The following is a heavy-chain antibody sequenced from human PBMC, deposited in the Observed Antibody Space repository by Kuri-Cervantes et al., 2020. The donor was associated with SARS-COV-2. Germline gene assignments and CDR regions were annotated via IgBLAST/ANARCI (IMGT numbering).Heavy chain of an antibody. D-gene: IGHD6-6*01. J-gene: IGHJ5*02. CDR2: IKQDGSEK. Sequence: LSLTCAASGFTFSSYWMSWVRQAPGKGLEWVANIKQDGSEKYYVDSVKGRFTISRDNAKNSLYLQMNSLRAEDTALYYCAKDILGSSSSGEYNWFDPWGQGTLVTVSS. CDR1: GFTFSSYW. V-gene: IGHV3-7*03. CDR3: AKDILGSSSSGEYNWFDP.